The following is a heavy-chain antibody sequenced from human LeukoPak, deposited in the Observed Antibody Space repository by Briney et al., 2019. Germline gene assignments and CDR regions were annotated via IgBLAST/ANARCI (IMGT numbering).Heavy chain of an antibody. V-gene: IGHV3-7*01. D-gene: IGHD3-16*01. Sequence: GGSLRLSCAASGFTFSSYWMSRVRQAPGKGLEWVANIKQDGSEKYAVDSVKGRFTSSRDNAKNSLYMQMNSMRAEDTAVYYCARVMSASVWRSYGSYYYYYYMDIWGKGTTVTASS. CDR2: IKQDGSEK. CDR3: ARVMSASVWRSYGSYYYYYYMDI. J-gene: IGHJ6*03. CDR1: GFTFSSYW.